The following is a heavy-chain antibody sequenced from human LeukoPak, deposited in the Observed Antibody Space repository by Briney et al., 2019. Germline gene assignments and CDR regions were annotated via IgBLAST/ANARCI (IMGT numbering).Heavy chain of an antibody. CDR3: AKGGYSYGIHFDY. CDR1: GFTFSSYG. J-gene: IGHJ4*02. D-gene: IGHD5-18*01. CDR2: ISYDGSNK. Sequence: GRSLRLSCAASGFTFSSYGMHWVRQAPGKGLEWVAVISYDGSNKYYAESVKGRFTISRDNSKNTLYLQMNSLRAEDTAVYYCAKGGYSYGIHFDYWGQGTLVTVSS. V-gene: IGHV3-30*18.